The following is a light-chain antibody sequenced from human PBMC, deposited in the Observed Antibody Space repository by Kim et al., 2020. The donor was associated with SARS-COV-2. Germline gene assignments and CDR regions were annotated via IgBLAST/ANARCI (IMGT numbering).Light chain of an antibody. CDR1: QSISSW. CDR3: QQYNSYSRT. Sequence: DIQMTQSPSTLSESVGDRVTITCRASQSISSWLAWYQQKPGKAPKLLIYKASSLQSGVPSRFSGSGSGTEFTLTISSLQPDDFATYYCQQYNSYSRTFGQGTKLEI. CDR2: KAS. V-gene: IGKV1-5*03. J-gene: IGKJ2*01.